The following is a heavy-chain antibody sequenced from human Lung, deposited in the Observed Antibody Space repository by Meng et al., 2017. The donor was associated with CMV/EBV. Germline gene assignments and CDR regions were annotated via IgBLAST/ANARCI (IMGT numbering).Heavy chain of an antibody. J-gene: IGHJ5*02. CDR2: ISSSGSTI. D-gene: IGHD3-3*01. Sequence: SXAASGFTFSDYYMSWIRQAPGKGLEWVSYISSSGSTIYYADSVKGRFTISRDNAKNSLYLQMNSLRAEDTAVYYCAIEVAYDFWSGYNWFDPWXQGTLVTVSS. CDR3: AIEVAYDFWSGYNWFDP. V-gene: IGHV3-11*01. CDR1: GFTFSDYY.